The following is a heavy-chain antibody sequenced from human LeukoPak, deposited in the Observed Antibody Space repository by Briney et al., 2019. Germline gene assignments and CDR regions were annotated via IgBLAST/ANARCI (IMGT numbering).Heavy chain of an antibody. CDR1: GGTFSSYA. Sequence: SVKVSCKASGGTFSSYAISWVRQAPGQGLEWMGGIIPIFGTANYARKFQGRVTITADESTSTAYMELSSLRSEDTAVYYCARKGEDSGSYYLFWGQGTLVTVSS. CDR3: ARKGEDSGSYYLF. V-gene: IGHV1-69*13. J-gene: IGHJ4*02. D-gene: IGHD1-26*01. CDR2: IIPIFGTA.